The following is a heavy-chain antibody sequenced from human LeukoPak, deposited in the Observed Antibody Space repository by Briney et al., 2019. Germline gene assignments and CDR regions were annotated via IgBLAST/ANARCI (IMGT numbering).Heavy chain of an antibody. CDR2: INPSGGST. J-gene: IGHJ6*02. Sequence: EASVKVSCKASGYTFTSYYMHWVRQAPGQGLEWMGIINPSGGSTSYAQKFQGRVTMTRDTSTSTVYMELGSLRSEDTAVYYCARDSPNGIEPYYYYYGMDVWGQGTTVTVSS. V-gene: IGHV1-46*01. CDR3: ARDSPNGIEPYYYYYGMDV. CDR1: GYTFTSYY. D-gene: IGHD2-21*01.